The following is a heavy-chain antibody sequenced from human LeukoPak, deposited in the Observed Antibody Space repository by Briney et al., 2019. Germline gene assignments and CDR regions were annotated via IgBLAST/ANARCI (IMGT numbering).Heavy chain of an antibody. CDR1: GFTFSSYW. J-gene: IGHJ4*02. Sequence: QPGGSLRLSCAASGFTFSSYWMSWVRQAPGKGLEWVANIKQDGSEKYYVDSVKGRFTISRDNAKNSLYLQMNSLRAEDTAVYYCATQSIAVTGRYYLDYWGQGTLVTVSS. CDR2: IKQDGSEK. V-gene: IGHV3-7*01. D-gene: IGHD6-19*01. CDR3: ATQSIAVTGRYYLDY.